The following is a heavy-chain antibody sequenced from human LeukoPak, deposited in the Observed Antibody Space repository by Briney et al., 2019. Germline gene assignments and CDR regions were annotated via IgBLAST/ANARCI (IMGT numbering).Heavy chain of an antibody. CDR1: GGSISSSNW. V-gene: IGHV4-4*02. D-gene: IGHD3-10*01. CDR2: IYHSGST. CDR3: ARLGIFDYGSGSYPPLDP. J-gene: IGHJ5*02. Sequence: ASETLSLTCAVSGGSISSSNWWSWVRQPPGKGLEWMGEIYHSGSTNYNPSLKSRVTKSVDKSKNQFSLKLSSVTAADTAVYYCARLGIFDYGSGSYPPLDPWGQGTLVTVSS.